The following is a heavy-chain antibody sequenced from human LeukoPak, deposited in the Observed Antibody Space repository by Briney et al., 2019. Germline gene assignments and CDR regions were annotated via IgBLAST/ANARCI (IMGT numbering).Heavy chain of an antibody. CDR1: GYTFTSYA. CDR3: ARALVEQWLVRPNWFDP. CDR2: INTNTGNP. V-gene: IGHV7-4-1*02. J-gene: IGHJ5*02. D-gene: IGHD6-19*01. Sequence: ASVKVSCKASGYTFTSYAMNWVRQAPGQGLEWMGWINTNTGNPTYAQGFTGRFVFSLDTSVSTAYLQISSLKAEDTAVYYCARALVEQWLVRPNWFDPWGQGTLVTVSS.